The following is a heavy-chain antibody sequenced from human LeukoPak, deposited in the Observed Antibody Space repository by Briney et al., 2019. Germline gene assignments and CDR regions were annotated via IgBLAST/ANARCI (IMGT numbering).Heavy chain of an antibody. V-gene: IGHV1-69*13. CDR2: IIPIFGTA. D-gene: IGHD2-21*02. CDR3: ARPELAYCGGDCYSVWFDP. J-gene: IGHJ5*02. Sequence: SVKVSCKASGYTFTSYAISWVRQAPGQGLEWMGGIIPIFGTANYAQKFQGRVTITADESTSTAYMELSSLRSEDTAVYYCARPELAYCGGDCYSVWFDPWGQGTLVTVSS. CDR1: GYTFTSYA.